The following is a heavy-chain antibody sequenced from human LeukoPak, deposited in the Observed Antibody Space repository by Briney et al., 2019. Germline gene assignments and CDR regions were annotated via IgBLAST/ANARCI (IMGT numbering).Heavy chain of an antibody. CDR3: ARFDCSGGSCYEDY. CDR1: GYTFTSYG. D-gene: IGHD2-15*01. Sequence: ASVKVSCKASGYTFTSYGISWVRQATGQGLEWMGWMNPNSGNTGYAQKFQGRVTITRNTFISAAYMELSSLRSEDTAVYYCARFDCSGGSCYEDYWGQGTLVTVSS. V-gene: IGHV1-8*03. J-gene: IGHJ4*02. CDR2: MNPNSGNT.